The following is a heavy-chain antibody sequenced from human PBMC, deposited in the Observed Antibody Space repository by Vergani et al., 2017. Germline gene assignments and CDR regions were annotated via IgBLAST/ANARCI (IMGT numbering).Heavy chain of an antibody. CDR1: GGSFSGYY. J-gene: IGHJ6*03. Sequence: QVQLQQWGAGLLKPSETVSLTCAVYGGSFSGYYWSWIRQPPGKGLEWIGEINHSGSTNYNPSLKSRVTISVDTSKNQFSLKLSSVTAADTAVYYCARERSSSSYGYYYYYRDVWGKGTTVTVSS. CDR3: ARERSSSSYGYYYYYRDV. CDR2: INHSGST. V-gene: IGHV4-34*01. D-gene: IGHD6-6*01.